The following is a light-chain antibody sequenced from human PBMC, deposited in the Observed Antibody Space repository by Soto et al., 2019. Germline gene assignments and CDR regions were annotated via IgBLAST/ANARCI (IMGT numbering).Light chain of an antibody. CDR3: CSYAVGDTHYL. Sequence: QSVLTQPRSVSGSPGQSVTISCTGTSSDVGGYNSVSWYQQHPDKAPKFMIYDVSKRPSGVPDRFSGSKSGNTASLTISGLQAEDEADYYCCSYAVGDTHYLFGTGTKVTVL. V-gene: IGLV2-11*01. CDR1: SSDVGGYNS. CDR2: DVS. J-gene: IGLJ1*01.